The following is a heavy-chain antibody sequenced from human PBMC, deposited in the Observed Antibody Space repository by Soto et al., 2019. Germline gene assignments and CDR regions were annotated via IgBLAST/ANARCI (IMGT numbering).Heavy chain of an antibody. Sequence: QVQLQQWGAGLLKPSETLSLTCAVYDESFSSYYWSWIRQPPGKGLEWIGEIHDSGRTNYTPSLKSPLTISVEKSKTQFPLRLSSVIAADPAVYFCARGGHNSGWYLAHWGQGTLVTVSS. V-gene: IGHV4-34*01. CDR2: IHDSGRT. J-gene: IGHJ4*02. CDR1: DESFSSYY. CDR3: ARGGHNSGWYLAH. D-gene: IGHD6-19*01.